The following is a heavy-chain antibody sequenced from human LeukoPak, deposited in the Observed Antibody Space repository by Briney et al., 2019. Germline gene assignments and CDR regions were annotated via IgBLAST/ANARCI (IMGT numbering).Heavy chain of an antibody. CDR3: ARGRSSSPDY. CDR2: IYHSGST. J-gene: IGHJ4*02. Sequence: SQILSLTCAVSGGSISSGDFSWSWIRQPPGKGLEWIGYIYHSGSTYYNPSLKSRVTISVDRSKNQFSLKLSSVTAADTAVYYCARGRSSSPDYWGQGTLVTVSS. D-gene: IGHD6-13*01. V-gene: IGHV4-30-2*01. CDR1: GGSISSGDFS.